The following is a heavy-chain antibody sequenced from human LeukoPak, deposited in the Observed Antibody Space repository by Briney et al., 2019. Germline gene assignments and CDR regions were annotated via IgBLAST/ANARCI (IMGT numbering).Heavy chain of an antibody. V-gene: IGHV1-18*01. Sequence: ASVKVSCKASGYTFTSYGISWVRQAPGQGLEWMGWISAYNGNTNYAQKLQGRVTMTRDTSISTAYMELSRLRSDDTAVYYCARDGYGDLYYYYGMDVWGQGTTVTVSS. J-gene: IGHJ6*02. CDR1: GYTFTSYG. D-gene: IGHD4-17*01. CDR3: ARDGYGDLYYYYGMDV. CDR2: ISAYNGNT.